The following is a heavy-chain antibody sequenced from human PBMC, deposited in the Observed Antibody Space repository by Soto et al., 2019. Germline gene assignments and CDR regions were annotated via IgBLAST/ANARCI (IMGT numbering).Heavy chain of an antibody. J-gene: IGHJ4*02. V-gene: IGHV4-39*01. CDR2: IYYSGST. CDR3: ARLEYYDSSGYYPFDY. D-gene: IGHD3-22*01. CDR1: GGSISSSSYY. Sequence: SETLSLTCTVSGGSISSSSYYWGWIRQPPGKGPEWIGSIYYSGSTYYNPSLKSRVTISVDTSKNQFSLKLSSVTAADTAVYYCARLEYYDSSGYYPFDYWGQGTLVTVSS.